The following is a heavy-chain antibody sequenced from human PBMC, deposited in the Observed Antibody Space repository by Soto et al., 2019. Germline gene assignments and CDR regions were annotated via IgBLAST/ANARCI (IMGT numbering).Heavy chain of an antibody. D-gene: IGHD3-3*01. CDR2: INHSGST. Sequence: SETLSLTCAFYGGSFIGYYWSWIRQPPGKGLEWIGEINHSGSTNYNPSLKSRVTISVDTSKNQFSLKLSSVTAADTAVYYCARLPFWSGYYMGFDYWGQGTLVTVSS. J-gene: IGHJ4*02. CDR3: ARLPFWSGYYMGFDY. V-gene: IGHV4-34*01. CDR1: GGSFIGYY.